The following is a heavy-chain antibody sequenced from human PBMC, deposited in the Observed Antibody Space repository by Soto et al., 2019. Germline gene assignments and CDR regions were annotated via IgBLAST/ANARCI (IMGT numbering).Heavy chain of an antibody. V-gene: IGHV1-8*01. J-gene: IGHJ3*02. CDR2: MNPNSGNT. CDR1: GYTFTSYD. D-gene: IGHD2-2*01. Sequence: QVQLVQSGAEVKKPGASVKVSCTASGYTFTSYDINWVRQATGQGLEWMGWMNPNSGNTGYAQKFQVRVTMTSNTSISTAYMELSSLRYEDTAVYYCARSEGPYCRSTSCYVIDAFDIWGQGTMVTVSS. CDR3: ARSEGPYCRSTSCYVIDAFDI.